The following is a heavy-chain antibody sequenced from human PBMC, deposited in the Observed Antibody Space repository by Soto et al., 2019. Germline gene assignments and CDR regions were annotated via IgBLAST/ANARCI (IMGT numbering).Heavy chain of an antibody. D-gene: IGHD1-7*01. CDR1: GFTFSDSA. CDR2: IRSKTNNYAT. CDR3: TRNWDYGLDS. J-gene: IGHJ4*02. Sequence: EVQLVESGGGLVQPGGSLKLSCAASGFTFSDSAMHWVRQASGKGLEWVGRIRSKTNNYATSYAASVKGRFTISRDDSKNTAYLQMNSLKTEDTAVYYCTRNWDYGLDSWGQGTLVTASS. V-gene: IGHV3-73*01.